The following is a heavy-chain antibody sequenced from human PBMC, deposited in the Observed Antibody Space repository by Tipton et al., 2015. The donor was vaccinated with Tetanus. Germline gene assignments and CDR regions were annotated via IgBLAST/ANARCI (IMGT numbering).Heavy chain of an antibody. V-gene: IGHV4-34*01. J-gene: IGHJ1*01. CDR3: ARHQYSSSWTEYFQH. D-gene: IGHD6-13*01. CDR1: GGSFSGYY. Sequence: TLSLTCAVYGGSFSGYYWSWIRQPPGKGLEWIGDINHSGSTNYNPSLKSRVTISVDTSKNQFSLKLSSVTAADTAVYYCARHQYSSSWTEYFQHWGQGTLVTVSS. CDR2: INHSGST.